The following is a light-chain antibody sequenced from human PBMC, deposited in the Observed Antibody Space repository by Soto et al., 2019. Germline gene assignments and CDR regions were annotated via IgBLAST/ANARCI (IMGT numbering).Light chain of an antibody. Sequence: QSALTQPPSASGSPGQSVTISCTGTSSDVGGYNYVSWYQQHPGKAPKLMIYEVSERPSGVPDRVSGSKSSNTASLTVSGLQAEDEADYYCSSYAGSNNFVFGTGTKLTVL. CDR1: SSDVGGYNY. V-gene: IGLV2-8*01. CDR2: EVS. CDR3: SSYAGSNNFV. J-gene: IGLJ1*01.